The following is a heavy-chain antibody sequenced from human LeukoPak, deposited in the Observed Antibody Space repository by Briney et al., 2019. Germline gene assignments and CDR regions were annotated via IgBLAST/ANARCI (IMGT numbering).Heavy chain of an antibody. CDR1: GFTFSSYA. Sequence: GGSLRLSCAASGFTFSSYAMSWVRQAPGKGLEWVSGISNSGGSTYYADSVKGRFTISRDNSKNTLYLQMNSLRAEDTAVYYCAEYYYYDSSGFQQYYFDYWGQGTLVTVS. CDR3: AEYYYYDSSGFQQYYFDY. D-gene: IGHD3-22*01. V-gene: IGHV3-23*01. CDR2: ISNSGGST. J-gene: IGHJ4*02.